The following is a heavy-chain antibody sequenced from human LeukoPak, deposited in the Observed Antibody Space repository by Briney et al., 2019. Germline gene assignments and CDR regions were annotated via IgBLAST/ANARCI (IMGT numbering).Heavy chain of an antibody. J-gene: IGHJ4*02. Sequence: SETLSLTCTVSGGSISSSSYYWSWIRQPPGKGLEWIGYIYYSGSTNYNPSLKSRVTISVDTSKNQFSLKLSSVTAADTAVYYCARVGSNYRFDYWGQGTLVTVSS. CDR3: ARVGSNYRFDY. CDR2: IYYSGST. CDR1: GGSISSSSYY. D-gene: IGHD4-11*01. V-gene: IGHV4-61*01.